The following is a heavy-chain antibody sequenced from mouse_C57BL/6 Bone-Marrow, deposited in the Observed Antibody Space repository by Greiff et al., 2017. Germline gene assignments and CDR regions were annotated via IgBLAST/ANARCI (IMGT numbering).Heavy chain of an antibody. J-gene: IGHJ4*01. Sequence: EVQLQQSGPELVKPGASVKISCKASGYSFTDYNMNWVKQSNGKSLEWIGVINTNYGTTSYNQKFKGKATLTVDKSSNTAYMQLNSLTSEDSAVYFCARGYDYDYAMDYGGQGTSVTVSS. CDR1: GYSFTDYN. CDR2: INTNYGTT. D-gene: IGHD2-4*01. V-gene: IGHV1-39*01. CDR3: ARGYDYDYAMDY.